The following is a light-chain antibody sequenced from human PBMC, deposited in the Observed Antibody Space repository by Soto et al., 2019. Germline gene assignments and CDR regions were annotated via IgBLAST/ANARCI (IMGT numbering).Light chain of an antibody. Sequence: AIRMTQSPSSLSASTGDRVTITCRASQGISSYLAWYQQKPGKAPKLLIYKASSLESGVPSRFSGSGSGTDFNLTISNLQTEDFATYYCQQTYITPLPFGGGTKVDIK. CDR2: KAS. J-gene: IGKJ4*01. CDR1: QGISSY. CDR3: QQTYITPLP. V-gene: IGKV1-8*01.